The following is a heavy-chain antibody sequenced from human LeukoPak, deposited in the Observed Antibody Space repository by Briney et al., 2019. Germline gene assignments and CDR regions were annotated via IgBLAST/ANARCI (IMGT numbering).Heavy chain of an antibody. CDR1: GFTFSAYG. J-gene: IGHJ5*02. CDR2: IWYDGSNK. Sequence: GGSLRLSCAASGFTFSAYGFHWVRQAPGKGLEWVAIIWYDGSNKYYADSVKDRFTISRDNSKNTLYLQMNSLRAEDTAIYYCARARLEGTGPHWFDPWGQGTLVTVSS. D-gene: IGHD1-1*01. V-gene: IGHV3-33*01. CDR3: ARARLEGTGPHWFDP.